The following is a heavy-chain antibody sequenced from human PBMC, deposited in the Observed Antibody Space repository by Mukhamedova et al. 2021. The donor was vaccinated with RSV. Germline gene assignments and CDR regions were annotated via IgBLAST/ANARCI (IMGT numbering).Heavy chain of an antibody. J-gene: IGHJ2*01. D-gene: IGHD1-7*01. V-gene: IGHV1-18*01. Sequence: NGNTNYAKKLQGRVTMTTDTSTSTAYMELRSLTSDDTAVYYCARLHSRELPYWYFDLWCRGTLVSVSS. CDR3: ARLHSRELPYWYFDL. CDR2: NGNT.